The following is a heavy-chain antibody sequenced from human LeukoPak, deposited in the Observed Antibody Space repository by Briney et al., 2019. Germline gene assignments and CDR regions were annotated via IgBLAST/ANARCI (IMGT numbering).Heavy chain of an antibody. CDR2: INHSGST. CDR3: ARVGRGPVGY. D-gene: IGHD3-10*01. CDR1: GGSFSGYY. V-gene: IGHV4-34*01. Sequence: SETLSLTCAVYGGSFSGYYWSWIRQPPGKGLEWIGEINHSGSTNYNPSLKSRVTISVDTSKNQFSLKLSSVTAADTAVYYCARVGRGPVGYWGQGTLVTVSS. J-gene: IGHJ4*02.